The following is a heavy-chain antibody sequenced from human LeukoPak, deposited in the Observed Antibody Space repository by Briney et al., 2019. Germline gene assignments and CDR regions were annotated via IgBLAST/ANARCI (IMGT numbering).Heavy chain of an antibody. CDR2: ISAYNGNT. CDR1: GYTFTSYG. CDR3: ARDPRRDDILTGYYNWSDP. Sequence: ASVKVSCKASGYTFTSYGISWVRQAPGQGLEWMGWISAYNGNTNYAQKLQGRVTMTRDTSTSTVYMELSSLRSEDTAVYYCARDPRRDDILTGYYNWSDPWGQGTLVTVSS. J-gene: IGHJ5*02. V-gene: IGHV1-18*01. D-gene: IGHD3-9*01.